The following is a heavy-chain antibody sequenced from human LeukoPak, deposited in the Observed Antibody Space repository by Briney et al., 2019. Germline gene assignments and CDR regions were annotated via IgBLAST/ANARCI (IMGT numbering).Heavy chain of an antibody. J-gene: IGHJ5*02. Sequence: SETLSLTCTVSGGSISSYYWSWIRQPPGKGLEWIGYIYYSGSTNYNPSLKSRVTISVDTSKNQFSLKLSSVTAADTAVYYSARVPPYGGNWFDPWGQGTLVTVSS. CDR2: IYYSGST. CDR1: GGSISSYY. D-gene: IGHD4-23*01. CDR3: ARVPPYGGNWFDP. V-gene: IGHV4-59*01.